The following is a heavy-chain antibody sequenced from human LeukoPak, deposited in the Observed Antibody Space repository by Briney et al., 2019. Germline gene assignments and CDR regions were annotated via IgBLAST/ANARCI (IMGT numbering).Heavy chain of an antibody. J-gene: IGHJ4*02. Sequence: GGSLRLSCAASGFTFSSYAMTWVRQAPGKGLEWVSAIGGSTYYADSVKGRFTISRDNSKNTLYLQMNSLRAEDTAVYYCAKITGAKSYDYWGQGTLVTVSS. D-gene: IGHD1-26*01. CDR1: GFTFSSYA. CDR2: IGGST. V-gene: IGHV3-23*01. CDR3: AKITGAKSYDY.